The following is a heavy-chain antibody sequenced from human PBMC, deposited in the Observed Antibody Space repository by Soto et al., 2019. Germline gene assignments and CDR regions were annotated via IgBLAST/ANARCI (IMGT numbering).Heavy chain of an antibody. V-gene: IGHV1-69*13. D-gene: IGHD6-13*01. Sequence: SVKVSCKTSGGTFSSYAISWVRQAPGQGLEWMGGIIPIFGTANYAQKFQGRVTITADESTSTAYMELSSLRSEDTAVYYCVHSYSSSWYYDYWGQGTLVTVSS. CDR3: VHSYSSSWYYDY. CDR1: GGTFSSYA. J-gene: IGHJ4*02. CDR2: IIPIFGTA.